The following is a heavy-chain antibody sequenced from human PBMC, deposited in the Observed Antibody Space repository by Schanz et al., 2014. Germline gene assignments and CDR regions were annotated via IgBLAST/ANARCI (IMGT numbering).Heavy chain of an antibody. CDR3: ARDFSAYVGNYFDY. CDR1: GGTFSSYS. Sequence: QVQLVQSGAEVKKPGSSVKVSCKASGGTFSSYSISWVRQAPGQGLEWMGRVIPILGVTHYAQKFQGRVTITADKSTTTAYMELTSLRSEDTAVYYCARDFSAYVGNYFDYWGQGTLVIVSS. CDR2: VIPILGVT. D-gene: IGHD5-12*01. J-gene: IGHJ4*02. V-gene: IGHV1-69*04.